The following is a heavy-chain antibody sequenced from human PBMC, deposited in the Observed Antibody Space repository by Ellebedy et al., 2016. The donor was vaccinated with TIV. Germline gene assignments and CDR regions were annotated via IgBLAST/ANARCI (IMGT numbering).Heavy chain of an antibody. J-gene: IGHJ2*01. V-gene: IGHV4-39*01. Sequence: SETLSLTCTVSGGSISGSSYYWGWIRQPPGKGLEWIGNIFDTGSTYYTPSLKRRVTISVDTSKNQFSLKLTSVTAADTAVYYCARSLLIFTFDKCYFDLWGRGTLVTVSS. CDR1: GGSISGSSYY. CDR2: IFDTGST. D-gene: IGHD3/OR15-3a*01. CDR3: ARSLLIFTFDKCYFDL.